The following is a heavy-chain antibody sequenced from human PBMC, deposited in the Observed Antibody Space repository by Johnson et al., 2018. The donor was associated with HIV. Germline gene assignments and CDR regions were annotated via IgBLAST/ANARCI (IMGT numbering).Heavy chain of an antibody. V-gene: IGHV3-7*05. CDR3: ARDGVYSSPWDAFDI. CDR1: GFTFSIYW. Sequence: VQLVESGGGLVQPGGSLRLSCAASGFTFSIYWMSWVRQAPGKGLEWVANIKEDGSEEYYVDSVEGLLTVSRDNAKNSLFLQIDNLRAEDTAVYYCARDGVYSSPWDAFDIWGQGTMVIVSS. D-gene: IGHD6-13*01. CDR2: IKEDGSEE. J-gene: IGHJ3*02.